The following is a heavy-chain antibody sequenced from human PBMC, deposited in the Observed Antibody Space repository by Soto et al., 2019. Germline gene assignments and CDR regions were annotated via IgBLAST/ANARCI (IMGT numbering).Heavy chain of an antibody. CDR1: GGTFSSYA. D-gene: IGHD1-26*01. CDR3: ARWFYSGSYLVYYYYGMDV. CDR2: IIPIFGTA. Sequence: QVQLVQSGAEVKKPGSSVKVSCKASGGTFSSYAISWVRQAPGQGLEWMGGIIPIFGTANYAQKFQGRVTITAYESTSTAYMELSSLRSEDTAVYYCARWFYSGSYLVYYYYGMDVWGQGTTVTASS. V-gene: IGHV1-69*01. J-gene: IGHJ6*02.